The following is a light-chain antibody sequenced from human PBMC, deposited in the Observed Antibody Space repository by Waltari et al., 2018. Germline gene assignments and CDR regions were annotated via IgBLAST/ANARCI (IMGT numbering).Light chain of an antibody. CDR1: KLGNRY. CDR3: QAWDNSAGV. V-gene: IGLV3-1*01. Sequence: SYELTQPPSVSVSPGQTASIPCSGDKLGNRYTFWYQQKPGQSPVLVIYEDYRRPSGIPERFSGSNSGNTATLTISETQALDEADYYCQAWDNSAGVFGGGTKLTVL. J-gene: IGLJ2*01. CDR2: EDY.